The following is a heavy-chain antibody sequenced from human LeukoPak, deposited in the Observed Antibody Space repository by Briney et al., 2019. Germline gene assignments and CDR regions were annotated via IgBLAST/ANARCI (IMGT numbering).Heavy chain of an antibody. CDR1: GFTLNYA. CDR2: ISGSGGDI. V-gene: IGHV3-23*01. CDR3: VKDRGRSVAVAADY. D-gene: IGHD6-19*01. J-gene: IGHJ4*02. Sequence: GGPLRLSFLTPGFTLNYAMTWVRHAPGGGLEWVSSISGSGGDIYYANPVKGRFTISRDNSRNTLFLQMNSLRAEDTALYYCVKDRGRSVAVAADYWGQGTLVTVSS.